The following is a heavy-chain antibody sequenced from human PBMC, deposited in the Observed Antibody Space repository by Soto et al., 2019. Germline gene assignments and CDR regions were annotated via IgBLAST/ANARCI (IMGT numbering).Heavy chain of an antibody. J-gene: IGHJ6*02. V-gene: IGHV1-69*12. CDR3: ARGDATKIVVTTYYAMDV. CDR2: IIPVFGTP. Sequence: QVQLVQSGAEVKKPGSSVKFSCKASGGSLSNYGISWVRQAPGQGLEWMGAIIPVFGTPNYAQKFQDRVTITAAESTTTVYMEVRSLTSKDTAVYYCARGDATKIVVTTYYAMDVWGQGTTVTVSS. D-gene: IGHD3-22*01. CDR1: GGSLSNYG.